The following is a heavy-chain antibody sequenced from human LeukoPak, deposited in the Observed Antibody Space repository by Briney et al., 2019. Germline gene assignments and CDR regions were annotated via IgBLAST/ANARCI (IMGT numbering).Heavy chain of an antibody. J-gene: IGHJ4*02. V-gene: IGHV3-7*01. CDR3: TRGGSGSDY. Sequence: PGGSLRLSCAASGFTFSNYAMSWVRQAPGKGLEWVANIKQDGSEKYFVDSVKGRFTISRDNAKNSLYLQMNSLRAEDTAVYYCTRGGSGSDYWGQGTLVTVSS. CDR1: GFTFSNYA. CDR2: IKQDGSEK. D-gene: IGHD3-10*01.